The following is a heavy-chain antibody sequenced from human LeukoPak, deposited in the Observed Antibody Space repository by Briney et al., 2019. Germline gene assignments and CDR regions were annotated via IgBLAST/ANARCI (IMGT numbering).Heavy chain of an antibody. J-gene: IGHJ5*02. D-gene: IGHD6-19*01. CDR3: ARVIAVAVTAPYWFDP. CDR2: IYYSGST. Sequence: PSETLSLTCTVSGGSISSYYWSWIRQPPGKGLEWIGYIYYSGSTNYSPSLKSRVTISVDTSKNQFSLKLSSVTAADTAVYYCARVIAVAVTAPYWFDPWGQGTLVTVSS. CDR1: GGSISSYY. V-gene: IGHV4-59*01.